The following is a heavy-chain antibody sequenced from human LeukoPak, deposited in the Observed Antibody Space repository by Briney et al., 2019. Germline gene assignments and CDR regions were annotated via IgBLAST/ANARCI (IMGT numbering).Heavy chain of an antibody. CDR2: INPNSGGT. V-gene: IGHV1-2*02. Sequence: ASVKVSCKASVYTFTGYYMHWVRQAPGQGLEWMGWINPNSGGTNYAQKFQGRVTMTRDTSISTAYMELSRLRSDDTAVYYCARARPYYDILTGQYYFDYWGQGTLVTVSS. CDR3: ARARPYYDILTGQYYFDY. CDR1: VYTFTGYY. D-gene: IGHD3-9*01. J-gene: IGHJ4*02.